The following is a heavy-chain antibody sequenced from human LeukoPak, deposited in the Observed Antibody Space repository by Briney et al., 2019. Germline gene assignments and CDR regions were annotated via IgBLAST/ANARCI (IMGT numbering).Heavy chain of an antibody. J-gene: IGHJ4*02. CDR2: IYASGTT. CDR3: ARVGGVPAAHFDY. CDR1: EFSVRTKH. V-gene: IGHV3-53*01. Sequence: GGSLRLSCAASEFSVRTKHMAWVRQAPGKGLEWVSLIYASGTTYYSDSVKGRFTISRDNSKNSVYLQMDSLRAEDTAVYYCARVGGVPAAHFDYWGQGTLVTVSS. D-gene: IGHD2-2*01.